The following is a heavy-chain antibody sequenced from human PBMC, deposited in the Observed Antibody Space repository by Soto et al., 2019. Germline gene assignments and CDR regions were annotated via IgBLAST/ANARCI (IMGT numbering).Heavy chain of an antibody. J-gene: IGHJ5*02. CDR1: GGSISSGDYY. Sequence: SETLSLTCIVSGGSISSGDYYWSWIRQPPGKGLEWIGYIYYSGSTYYNPSLKSRVTISVDTSKNQFSLKLSSVTAADTAAYYCARERPDGSRLDPWGQGTLVTVSS. V-gene: IGHV4-30-4*01. CDR2: IYYSGST. CDR3: ARERPDGSRLDP. D-gene: IGHD6-13*01.